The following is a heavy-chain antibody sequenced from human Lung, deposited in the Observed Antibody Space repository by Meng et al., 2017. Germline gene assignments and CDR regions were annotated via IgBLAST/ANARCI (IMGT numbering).Heavy chain of an antibody. CDR2: INPNSGVT. D-gene: IGHD3-9*01. V-gene: IGHV1-2*06. Sequence: QVQLVQSWVEVKKTGASVTVSCKASGYTFTGYSIHWVRQAPGPGLELMGRINPNSGVTNYAQKFEGRVTMTRDTSISTAYMELSRLRSDDTAVYYCARFDPRAYWGQGTLVTVSS. CDR1: GYTFTGYS. J-gene: IGHJ4*02. CDR3: ARFDPRAY.